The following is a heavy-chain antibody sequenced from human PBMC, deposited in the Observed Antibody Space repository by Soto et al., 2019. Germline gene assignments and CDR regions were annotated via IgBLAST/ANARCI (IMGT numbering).Heavy chain of an antibody. Sequence: XLQESGPGLVKPSQTLSLTCTVSGGSISSGDYYWSWIRQHPGKGLEWIGYIYYSGSTYYNPSLKSRVTISVDTSKNQFSLKLSSVTAADTAVYYCARWWSGSRQGFDPWGQGTLVTVSS. D-gene: IGHD3-3*01. CDR3: ARWWSGSRQGFDP. CDR1: GGSISSGDYY. J-gene: IGHJ5*02. CDR2: IYYSGST. V-gene: IGHV4-31*03.